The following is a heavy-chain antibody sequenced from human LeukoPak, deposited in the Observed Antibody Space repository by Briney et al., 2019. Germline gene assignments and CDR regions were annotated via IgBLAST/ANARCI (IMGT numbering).Heavy chain of an antibody. V-gene: IGHV1-2*02. CDR1: GYTFTGYY. J-gene: IGHJ4*02. CDR3: ARSPDILTGEKFDY. CDR2: INPKSGGT. D-gene: IGHD3-9*01. Sequence: ASVKVSCKASGYTFTGYYMHWVRQAPGRGLEWMGWINPKSGGTNYAQKFEARVTMNRDTSISTAYMELSRLRFDDTAVYYCARSPDILTGEKFDYWGQGTLVTVSS.